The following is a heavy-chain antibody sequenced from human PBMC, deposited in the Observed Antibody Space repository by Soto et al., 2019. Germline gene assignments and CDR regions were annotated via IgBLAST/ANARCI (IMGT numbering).Heavy chain of an antibody. CDR2: IYDDGST. J-gene: IGHJ4*02. CDR3: ARAGIAAGGDFDY. Sequence: PSETLSLTCTVSGGSFSPNYWAWIRQPPGKGLEWIGYIYDDGSTSYNPSLESRITISVDTSKNQFSLRLSSVTAADTAVYYCARAGIAAGGDFDYWGQGTLVTVSS. D-gene: IGHD6-13*01. CDR1: GGSFSPNY. V-gene: IGHV4-59*12.